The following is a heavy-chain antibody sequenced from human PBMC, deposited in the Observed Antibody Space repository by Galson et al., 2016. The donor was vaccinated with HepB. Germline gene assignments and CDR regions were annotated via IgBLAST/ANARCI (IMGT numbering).Heavy chain of an antibody. CDR1: GYTFTAYY. V-gene: IGHV1-2*02. Sequence: SVKVSCKASGYTFTAYYMHWVRQAPGQDLEWMGWINPNSGGTNFAQKFQGRVTMTRDTSITTAYMELSRLRSDDTAIYYCARDMGGVIAAAGTLDYWGQGTLVTVSS. CDR3: ARDMGGVIAAAGTLDY. CDR2: INPNSGGT. D-gene: IGHD6-13*01. J-gene: IGHJ4*02.